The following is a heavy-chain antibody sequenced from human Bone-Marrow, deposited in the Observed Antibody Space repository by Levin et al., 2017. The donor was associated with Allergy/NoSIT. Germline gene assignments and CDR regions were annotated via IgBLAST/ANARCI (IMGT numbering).Heavy chain of an antibody. Sequence: GGSLRLSCTASEYTFRNYALHWVRQPPGKGLEWVALISYDGRIKNYPDSVKGRFTISRDNSKNTLYLEMNSLRAEDTAVYYCAGGIYYAYFYGLDVWGQGTTVTVSS. V-gene: IGHV3-30*04. J-gene: IGHJ6*02. CDR3: AGGIYYAYFYGLDV. CDR1: EYTFRNYA. D-gene: IGHD3-22*01. CDR2: ISYDGRIK.